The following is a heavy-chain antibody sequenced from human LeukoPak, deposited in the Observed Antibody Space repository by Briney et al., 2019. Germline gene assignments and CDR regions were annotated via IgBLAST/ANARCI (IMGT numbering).Heavy chain of an antibody. J-gene: IGHJ4*02. V-gene: IGHV4-39*02. CDR2: IYYSGST. D-gene: IGHD2-2*01. CDR3: AREGYCSSTSCYQAGDY. CDR1: GGSISSSSYY. Sequence: PSETLSLTCDVSGGSISSSSYYWGWIRQPPGKGLEWIGSIYYSGSTYYNPSLKSRVTISVDTSKNQFSLKLSSVTAADTAVYYCAREGYCSSTSCYQAGDYWGQGTLVTVSS.